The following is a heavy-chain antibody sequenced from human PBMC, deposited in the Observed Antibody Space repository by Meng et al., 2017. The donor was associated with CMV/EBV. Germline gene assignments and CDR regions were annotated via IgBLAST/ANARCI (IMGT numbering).Heavy chain of an antibody. CDR2: ISSSGSTT. CDR1: GFTFSSYE. D-gene: IGHD3-16*01. V-gene: IGHV3-48*03. Sequence: GESLKISCAASGFTFSSYEMNWVRQAPGKGLEWVSYISSSGSTTYYADSVKGRFTISRDNAKNSLYLQMNSLRAEDTAVYYCARRGFGYYYYGMDVWGQGTTVTVSS. J-gene: IGHJ6*02. CDR3: ARRGFGYYYYGMDV.